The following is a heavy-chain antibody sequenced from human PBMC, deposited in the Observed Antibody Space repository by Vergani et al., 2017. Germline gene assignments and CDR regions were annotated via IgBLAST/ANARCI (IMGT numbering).Heavy chain of an antibody. CDR3: AKLWIFGVVTDY. CDR2: ISGSGGST. J-gene: IGHJ4*02. CDR1: GFTFSSYA. Sequence: EVQLLESGGGLVQPGGSLRLSCAASGFTFSSYAMSWVRQAPGKGLEWVSAISGSGGSTYYADYVKGRFTISRGNSQNTRDLKMNSLRHEDTAVYYFAKLWIFGVVTDYWGQGTLVTVSS. D-gene: IGHD3-3*01. V-gene: IGHV3-23*01.